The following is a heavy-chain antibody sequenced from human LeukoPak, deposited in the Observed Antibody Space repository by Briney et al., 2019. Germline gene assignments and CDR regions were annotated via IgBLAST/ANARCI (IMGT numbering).Heavy chain of an antibody. Sequence: GGSLRLSCAAPGFTFNNYAMTWVRQAPGKGLEWVSAISGSGGSTYYADSVKGRFTISRDNSKTTLYLQMNSLRAEDTALYYCAKSSPYWATGYFDYWGQGTLVTVSS. CDR2: ISGSGGST. CDR3: AKSSPYWATGYFDY. J-gene: IGHJ4*02. CDR1: GFTFNNYA. V-gene: IGHV3-23*01. D-gene: IGHD2-21*01.